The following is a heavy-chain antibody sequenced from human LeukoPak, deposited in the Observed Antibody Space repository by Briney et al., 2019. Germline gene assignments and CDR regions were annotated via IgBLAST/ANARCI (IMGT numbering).Heavy chain of an antibody. CDR1: GGTFSSYA. D-gene: IGHD2-2*01. CDR3: ARDRWDIVVVLNWFDP. CDR2: IIPIFGKA. V-gene: IGHV1-69*13. Sequence: SVKVSCKASGGTFSSYAISWVLQAPGQGLEWMGGIIPIFGKANYAQKFQGRVTITADESTSTAYMELSSLRSEDTAVYYCARDRWDIVVVLNWFDPWGQVTLVTVSS. J-gene: IGHJ5*02.